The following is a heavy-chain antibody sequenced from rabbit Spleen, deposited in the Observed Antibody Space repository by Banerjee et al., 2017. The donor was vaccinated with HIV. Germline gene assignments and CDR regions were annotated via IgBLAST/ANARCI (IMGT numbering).Heavy chain of an antibody. D-gene: IGHD8-1*01. CDR1: GFSFSSNDY. V-gene: IGHV1S45*01. CDR2: TAGGRSAFT. CDR3: ARDTGTSFSTYGMDL. J-gene: IGHJ6*01. Sequence: QEQLEESGGDLVKPEGSLTLTCTTSGFSFSSNDYMCWVRQAPGKGLEWIACTAGGRSAFTYYASWAKGRFTCSKASSTTVTLQMTSLTAADTATYFCARDTGTSFSTYGMDLWGQGTLVTVS.